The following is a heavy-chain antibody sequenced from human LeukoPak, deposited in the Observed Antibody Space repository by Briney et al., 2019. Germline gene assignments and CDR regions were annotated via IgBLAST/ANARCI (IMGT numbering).Heavy chain of an antibody. Sequence: GGSLRLSCAASGFTFSSYSMNWVRQAPGKGLEWVSYISSSSSTIYYADSVKGRFTISRDNAKNSLYLQMNSLRAEDTAVYYCAREGSGSYYGDAFDIWGQGTMVTVSS. CDR1: GFTFSSYS. CDR3: AREGSGSYYGDAFDI. CDR2: ISSSSSTI. V-gene: IGHV3-48*01. D-gene: IGHD1-26*01. J-gene: IGHJ3*02.